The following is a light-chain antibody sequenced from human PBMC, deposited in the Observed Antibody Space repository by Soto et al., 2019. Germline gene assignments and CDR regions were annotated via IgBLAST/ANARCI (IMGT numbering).Light chain of an antibody. CDR1: QSVSSSY. J-gene: IGKJ1*01. Sequence: EILLMPSAGTLSLSPGERATLSCRASQSVSSSYLAWYQQKPGQAPRLLIYGASSRATGIPDRFSGSGSGTDFTLTISRLEPEDFAVYYCQQYGSSFGQGTKVDIK. CDR2: GAS. V-gene: IGKV3-20*01. CDR3: QQYGSS.